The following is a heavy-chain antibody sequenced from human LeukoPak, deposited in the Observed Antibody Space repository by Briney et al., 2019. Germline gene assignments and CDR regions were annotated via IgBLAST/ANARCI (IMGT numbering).Heavy chain of an antibody. CDR3: ARIPKRQWLVRHYFDY. D-gene: IGHD6-19*01. V-gene: IGHV4-34*01. CDR2: INHSGST. CDR1: GGSFSGYY. J-gene: IGHJ4*01. Sequence: KPSETLSLTCAVYGGSFSGYYWSWIRQPPGKGLEWIGEINHSGSTNYNPSLKSRVTISVDTSKNQFSLKLSSVTAADTAVYYCARIPKRQWLVRHYFDYWGQGTLVTVSS.